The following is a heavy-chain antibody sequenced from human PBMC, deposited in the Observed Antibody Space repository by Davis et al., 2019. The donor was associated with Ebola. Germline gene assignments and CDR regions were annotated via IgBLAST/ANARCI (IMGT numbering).Heavy chain of an antibody. CDR2: INHSGRT. V-gene: IGHV4-34*01. CDR3: AREGRSGYSNWFDP. Sequence: MPSETLSLTCADYGGSFSGYYWSWIRQPPGKGLEWIGEINHSGRTNYNPSLKSRVTISVDTSKNQFSLKMSSVTAADTAVYYCAREGRSGYSNWFDPWGQGTLVTVSS. CDR1: GGSFSGYY. D-gene: IGHD3-22*01. J-gene: IGHJ5*02.